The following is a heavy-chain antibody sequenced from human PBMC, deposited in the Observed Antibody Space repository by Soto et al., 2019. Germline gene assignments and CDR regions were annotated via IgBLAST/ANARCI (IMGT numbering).Heavy chain of an antibody. D-gene: IGHD5-18*01. CDR3: ARGEIQLWSWYYYGMDV. J-gene: IGHJ6*02. Sequence: PSETLSLTCAVYGGSFSGYYWSWIRQPPGKGLEWIGEINHSGSTNYNPSLKSRVTISVDTSKNQFSLKLSSVTAADTAAYYCARGEIQLWSWYYYGMDVWGQGTTVTVSS. V-gene: IGHV4-34*01. CDR1: GGSFSGYY. CDR2: INHSGST.